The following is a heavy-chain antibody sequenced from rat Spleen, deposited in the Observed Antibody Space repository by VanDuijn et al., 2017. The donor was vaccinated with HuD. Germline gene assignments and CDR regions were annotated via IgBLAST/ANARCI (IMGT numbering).Heavy chain of an antibody. D-gene: IGHD5-1*01. J-gene: IGHJ3*01. CDR3: ATDPNWASNCFAY. V-gene: IGHV5-19*01. CDR2: ISPSGGST. Sequence: EVQLVESDGGLVQPGRSLKLSCAASGFTFSDFFMAWVRQAPAKGLEWVATISPSGGSTYYRDSVKGRVTISRDNAKSTLYLQMDSLRSEDTATYYCATDPNWASNCFAYWGQGTLVTVSS. CDR1: GFTFSDFF.